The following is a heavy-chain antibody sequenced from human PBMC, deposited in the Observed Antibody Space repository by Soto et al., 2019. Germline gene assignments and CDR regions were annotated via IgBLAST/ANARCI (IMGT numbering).Heavy chain of an antibody. CDR2: ISWDGGST. D-gene: IGHD3-9*01. J-gene: IGHJ4*02. CDR1: GFTFDDYT. V-gene: IGHV3-43*01. Sequence: GGSLRLSCAASGFTFDDYTMHWVRQAPGKGLEWVSLISWDGGSTYYADSVKGRFTISRDNSKNSLYLQMNSLRTEDTALYYCAKAGLRYFDWLPRYYFDYWGQGTLVTVSS. CDR3: AKAGLRYFDWLPRYYFDY.